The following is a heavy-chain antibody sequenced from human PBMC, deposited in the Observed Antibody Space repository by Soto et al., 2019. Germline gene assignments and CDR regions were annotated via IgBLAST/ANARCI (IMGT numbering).Heavy chain of an antibody. CDR3: ARKTTALRGGY. CDR2: IYGGNST. J-gene: IGHJ4*02. D-gene: IGHD4-17*01. V-gene: IGHV3-53*01. CDR1: GFTVNGNY. Sequence: EEQLVESGGGLIQPGGSLRLSCAGSGFTVNGNYMTWVRQAPGKGLEWVSVIYGGNSTSYADSVKGRFTISTDNSKNTLDLQMNSLRAEDTAVYYCARKTTALRGGYWGQGTLVTVSS.